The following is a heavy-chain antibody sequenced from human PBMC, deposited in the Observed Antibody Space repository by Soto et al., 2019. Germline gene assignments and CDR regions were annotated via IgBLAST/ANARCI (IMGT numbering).Heavy chain of an antibody. CDR3: AREGPPDIAWFDP. CDR1: GGTFSIYT. V-gene: IGHV1-69*01. J-gene: IGHJ5*02. D-gene: IGHD2-15*01. Sequence: QVQLVQSGAEVKKPGSSVKVSCKASGGTFSIYTISWVRQAPGQGLEWMGGSANSAQKFHGRLTVTADESTSTVYLELSSLTSEDTAVYYCAREGPPDIAWFDPWGQGILVSVSS. CDR2: SA.